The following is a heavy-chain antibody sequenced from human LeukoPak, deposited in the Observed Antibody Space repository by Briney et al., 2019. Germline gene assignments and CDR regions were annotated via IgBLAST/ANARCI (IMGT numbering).Heavy chain of an antibody. Sequence: SETLSLTCTVSGGSISSYYWSWIRQPAGKGLEWIGRTYTSGSTNYNPSLKSRVTMSVDTSKNQFSLKLSSVTAADTAVYYCARCPTYSSSYYFDYWGQGTLVTVSS. D-gene: IGHD6-6*01. V-gene: IGHV4-4*07. CDR2: TYTSGST. CDR1: GGSISSYY. J-gene: IGHJ4*02. CDR3: ARCPTYSSSYYFDY.